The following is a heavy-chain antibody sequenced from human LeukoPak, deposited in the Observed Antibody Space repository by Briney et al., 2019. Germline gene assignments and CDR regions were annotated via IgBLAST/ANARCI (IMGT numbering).Heavy chain of an antibody. Sequence: PETRSLTCIVSGGSISSSSYYWGWLRQPPGRGLEGIGRIYYSGSTYKNPSPKTRVTISVDTSKNQFSLKLSSVTAADTAVYYCARRYVSSGYPRFDYWGQGTLVTVSS. J-gene: IGHJ4*02. CDR3: ARRYVSSGYPRFDY. D-gene: IGHD3-22*01. CDR2: IYYSGST. CDR1: GGSISSSSYY. V-gene: IGHV4-39*01.